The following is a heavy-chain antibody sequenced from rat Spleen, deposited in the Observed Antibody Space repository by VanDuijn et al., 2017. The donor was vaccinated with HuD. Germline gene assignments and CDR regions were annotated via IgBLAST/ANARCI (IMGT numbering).Heavy chain of an antibody. J-gene: IGHJ2*01. V-gene: IGHV5S13*01. Sequence: EVQLVESGGGLVQPGRSLKLSCAASGFTFSNYGMAWVRQAPTKGLDWVASISSGGGDTYYRDSVKGRFTISRDNAKNTQYLQMDSLRSEETATYYCTTVRGPYWYFDFWGQGVMVTVSS. CDR1: GFTFSNYG. CDR3: TTVRGPYWYFDF. CDR2: ISSGGGDT. D-gene: IGHD1-11*01.